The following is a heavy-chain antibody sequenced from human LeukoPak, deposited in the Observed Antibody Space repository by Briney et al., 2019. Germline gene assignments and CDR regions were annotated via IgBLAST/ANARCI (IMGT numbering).Heavy chain of an antibody. CDR3: ARTYGIAAAGGFFDY. CDR2: INPNSGGT. Sequence: VXVSCTGSGYTFTVYYMHWVRQAPGQGLEWMGWINPNSGGTNYTQKFQGRVTMTTDTSISTAYMELSRLRSDDTAVYYCARTYGIAAAGGFFDYWGQXTXXXXSS. D-gene: IGHD6-13*01. J-gene: IGHJ4*02. CDR1: GYTFTVYY. V-gene: IGHV1-2*02.